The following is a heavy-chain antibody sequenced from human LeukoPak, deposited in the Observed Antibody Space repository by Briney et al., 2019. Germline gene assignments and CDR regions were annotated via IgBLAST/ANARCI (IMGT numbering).Heavy chain of an antibody. CDR3: ANVDSIDIDY. D-gene: IGHD3-3*02. Sequence: GRSLRLSCAASGFTFSSYGMHGVRQAPGKGLEWGAVISYDGSNKYYADSVKGRFTISRDNSKNTLYLQMNSLRAEDTAVYYCANVDSIDIDYWGQGTLVTVSS. CDR2: ISYDGSNK. CDR1: GFTFSSYG. J-gene: IGHJ4*02. V-gene: IGHV3-30*18.